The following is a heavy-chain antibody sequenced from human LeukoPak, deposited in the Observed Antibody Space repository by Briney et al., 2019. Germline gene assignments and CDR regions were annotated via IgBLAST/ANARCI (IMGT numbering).Heavy chain of an antibody. CDR1: GYTFTSYY. D-gene: IGHD3-10*01. CDR3: SRYFRYYGSGSYLDY. Sequence: SVKVSCKASGYTFTSYYMQWLRRAPGQALEWTGLIKPSGGSTSDPQKFQGRVTMTRDTSTSTVYMELSSLRSEDTAVYYWSRYFRYYGSGSYLDYWGQGTLVTVSS. V-gene: IGHV1-46*01. CDR2: IKPSGGST. J-gene: IGHJ4*02.